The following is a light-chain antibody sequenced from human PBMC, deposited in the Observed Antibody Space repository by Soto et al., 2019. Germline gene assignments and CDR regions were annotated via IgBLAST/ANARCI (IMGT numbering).Light chain of an antibody. V-gene: IGLV1-44*01. Sequence: QSVLTQPPSASGTPGQRVTISCSGSSSNIGSYPINWYQHLPGTAPKVFIYNNNQRPSGVPNRFSASKSGASASLAISGLQSEDEADYYCAAWDDRLNGVVFGGGTKLTVL. CDR1: SSNIGSYP. J-gene: IGLJ2*01. CDR2: NNN. CDR3: AAWDDRLNGVV.